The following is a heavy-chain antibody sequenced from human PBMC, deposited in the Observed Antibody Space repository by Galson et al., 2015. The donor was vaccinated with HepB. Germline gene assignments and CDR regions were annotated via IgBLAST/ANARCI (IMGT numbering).Heavy chain of an antibody. J-gene: IGHJ4*02. D-gene: IGHD6-6*01. CDR3: TTDILVRTQHSDC. CDR1: GLTFSNSW. V-gene: IGHV3-15*01. CDR2: SKSKSDGGTT. Sequence: SLRLSCAASGLTFSNSWMGWVRQAPGKGLEWVGRSKSKSDGGTTDYAALVKGRFTISRDDSKNTLSLQMNSLKTEDTAVYYCTTDILVRTQHSDCWGQGTLVTVSS.